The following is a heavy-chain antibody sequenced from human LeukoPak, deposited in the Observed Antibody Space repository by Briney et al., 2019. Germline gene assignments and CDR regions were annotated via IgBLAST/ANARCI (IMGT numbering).Heavy chain of an antibody. Sequence: PGGSLRLSCEASGFSFSAFSMAWVRQAPGEGFEWVSTISSSGSTTYYSDSVKGRFTISRDNSKNTVYLQMNSLRAEDTAVYYCAKGPRSQGAIAPSNYFDYWGQGTLVTVSS. D-gene: IGHD3-16*01. CDR3: AKGPRSQGAIAPSNYFDY. CDR1: GFSFSAFS. V-gene: IGHV3-23*01. CDR2: ISSSGSTT. J-gene: IGHJ4*02.